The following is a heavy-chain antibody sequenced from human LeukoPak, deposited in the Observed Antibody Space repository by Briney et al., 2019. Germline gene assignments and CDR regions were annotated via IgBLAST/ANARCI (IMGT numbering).Heavy chain of an antibody. CDR2: ISPNSGGT. J-gene: IGHJ3*02. Sequence: ASVKVSCKASGYTFTGYYMHWVRQAPGQGLEWMGWISPNSGGTNYAQKFQGRVTMTRDTSISTAYMELSRLRSDDTAVYYCARGATGSRTFDIWGQGTMVTVSS. D-gene: IGHD1-1*01. CDR3: ARGATGSRTFDI. CDR1: GYTFTGYY. V-gene: IGHV1-2*02.